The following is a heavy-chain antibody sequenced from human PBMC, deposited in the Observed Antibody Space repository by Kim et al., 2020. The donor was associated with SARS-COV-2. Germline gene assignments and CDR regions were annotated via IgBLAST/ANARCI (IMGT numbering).Heavy chain of an antibody. J-gene: IGHJ4*01. D-gene: IGHD6-6*01. Sequence: GGSLRLSCAASGFTFSSYGMHWVRQAPGKGLEWVAVIWYDGSNKYYADPVKGRFTISRDNSKNTLYLQMNSLRAEDTAVYYCSRGNRRSSNDYGGHGTLVTVSS. CDR2: IWYDGSNK. V-gene: IGHV3-33*01. CDR1: GFTFSSYG. CDR3: SRGNRRSSNDY.